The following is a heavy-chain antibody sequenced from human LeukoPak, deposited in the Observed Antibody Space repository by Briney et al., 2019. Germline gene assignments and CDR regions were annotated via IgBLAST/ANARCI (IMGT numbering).Heavy chain of an antibody. D-gene: IGHD6-13*01. CDR3: AWGAHSSSWYDSIDY. J-gene: IGHJ4*02. CDR2: ISSSSSYI. Sequence: KPGGSLRLSCAASGFTFSSYSMNWVRQAPGKGLEWVSSISSSSSYIYYADSVKGRFTISRDNAKNSLYLQMNSLRAEDTAVYYCAWGAHSSSWYDSIDYWGQGTLVTVSS. V-gene: IGHV3-21*01. CDR1: GFTFSSYS.